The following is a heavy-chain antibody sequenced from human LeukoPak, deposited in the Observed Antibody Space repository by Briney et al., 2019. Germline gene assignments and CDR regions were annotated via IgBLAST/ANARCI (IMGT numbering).Heavy chain of an antibody. CDR1: GGSISSGDYY. D-gene: IGHD3-10*01. CDR3: ARGSSGSYWFDP. CDR2: IYYSGST. V-gene: IGHV4-30-4*01. J-gene: IGHJ5*02. Sequence: SETLSLTCTVSGGSISSGDYYWSWIRQPPGKGLEWIGYIYYSGSTYYNPSLKSRVTISVYTSKNQFSLKLSSVTAADTAVYYCARGSSGSYWFDPWGQGTLVTVSS.